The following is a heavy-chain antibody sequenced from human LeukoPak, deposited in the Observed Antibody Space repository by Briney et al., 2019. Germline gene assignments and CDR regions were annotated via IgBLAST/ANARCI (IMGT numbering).Heavy chain of an antibody. V-gene: IGHV3-23*01. CDR3: AYVDTAMTGDAFDI. D-gene: IGHD5-18*01. Sequence: GGSLRLSCAASGFYFSRYTMTWVRQAPGEGLEWVSTITDGGGDKLYADSVKGRFTISRDDPKNTLYLQMNSLRAEDTAVYYCAYVDTAMTGDAFDIWGQGTMVTVSS. CDR2: ITDGGGDK. CDR1: GFYFSRYT. J-gene: IGHJ3*02.